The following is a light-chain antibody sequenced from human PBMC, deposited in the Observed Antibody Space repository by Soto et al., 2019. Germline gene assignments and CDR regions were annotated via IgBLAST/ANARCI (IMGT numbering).Light chain of an antibody. J-gene: IGKJ1*01. CDR1: QSVNRY. V-gene: IGKV3-11*01. CDR3: QQRSNWPPWT. CDR2: DAS. Sequence: EIVLTQSPATLPLSPGERAALSCRASQSVNRYLAWYQQKPGQAPRLLIYDASNRATGIPARFSGSGSGTDFTLTISSLEPEDFAVYYCQQRSNWPPWTFGQGTKVDIK.